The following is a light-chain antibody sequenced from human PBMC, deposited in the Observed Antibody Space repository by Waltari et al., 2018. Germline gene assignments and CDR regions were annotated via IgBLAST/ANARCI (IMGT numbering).Light chain of an antibody. CDR3: QQSGGSPRT. CDR2: TSS. Sequence: EILLTQSPDTLSLSPGETATLSCRSSQALRSAYLAWYQHKPGQAPRLLFHTSSTRATGIPDRFSGSGSGTDFTLTISRLEPEDFAVYYCQQSGGSPRTFGQGTKV. V-gene: IGKV3-20*01. J-gene: IGKJ1*01. CDR1: QALRSAY.